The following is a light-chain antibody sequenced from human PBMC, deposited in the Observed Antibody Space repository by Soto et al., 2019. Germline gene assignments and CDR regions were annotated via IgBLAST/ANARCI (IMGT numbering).Light chain of an antibody. Sequence: EIVLTQSPGTLSLSPGERATRSCRASQSVSNNYLAWYQQKPGQAPRLLIYGASNRATGIPDRFSGSGSGTDFTLTISRLEPEDFATYYCQQYNSYPWTFGQGTKVDI. V-gene: IGKV3-20*01. CDR3: QQYNSYPWT. J-gene: IGKJ1*01. CDR2: GAS. CDR1: QSVSNNY.